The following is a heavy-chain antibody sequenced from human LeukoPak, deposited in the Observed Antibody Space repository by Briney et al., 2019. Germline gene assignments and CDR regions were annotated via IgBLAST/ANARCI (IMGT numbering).Heavy chain of an antibody. D-gene: IGHD3-16*02. CDR2: ISDSGGST. J-gene: IGHJ6*02. V-gene: IGHV3-23*01. Sequence: AGGSLRLSCAASGFTFSSYAMSWVRQAPGKGLEWVSAISDSGGSTYYADSVKGRFTISRDNSKNTLYLQMNSLRAEDTAVYYCAKYDDYVWGSYRHYGMDVWGQGTTVTVSS. CDR1: GFTFSSYA. CDR3: AKYDDYVWGSYRHYGMDV.